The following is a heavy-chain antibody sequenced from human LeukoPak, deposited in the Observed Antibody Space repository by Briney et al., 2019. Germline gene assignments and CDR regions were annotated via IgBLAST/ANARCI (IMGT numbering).Heavy chain of an antibody. Sequence: GGSLRLSCAASGFTVSNNYMSWVPQAPGKGLEWVSVIYIGGSTYYANAVKGRFTISRDNSKNTLYLQMNSLRAEDTAVYYCARDFFSSGWVEYWGQGTLVTVSS. D-gene: IGHD6-19*01. CDR1: GFTVSNNY. V-gene: IGHV3-53*01. J-gene: IGHJ4*02. CDR2: IYIGGST. CDR3: ARDFFSSGWVEY.